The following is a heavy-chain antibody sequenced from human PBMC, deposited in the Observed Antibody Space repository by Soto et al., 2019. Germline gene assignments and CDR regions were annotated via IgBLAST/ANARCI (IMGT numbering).Heavy chain of an antibody. V-gene: IGHV3-74*01. Sequence: EVQLVESGGGLVQPGESLRLSCADSGFTFSSYWMHWVRQAPGKGLVWVSRINSDGSSTSYADSVKGRFTISRDNAKNTLYLHMNSLRAEDTAVHYCARIRAYYESSGYYYWGQGTLVTVSS. CDR2: INSDGSST. CDR3: ARIRAYYESSGYYY. D-gene: IGHD3-22*01. J-gene: IGHJ4*02. CDR1: GFTFSSYW.